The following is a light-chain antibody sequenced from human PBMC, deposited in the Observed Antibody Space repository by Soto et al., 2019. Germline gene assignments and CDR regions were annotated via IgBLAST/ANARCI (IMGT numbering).Light chain of an antibody. V-gene: IGKV4-1*01. J-gene: IGKJ5*01. Sequence: DIVMTQSPDSLAVSLGERATINCKSSQSVLYSSNNKNYLAWYQQKPGQPPKLLIYCASTRESGVPDRFSGSGSGTDFTLTISSLQAEDVAVYYCQQYYSTPHFGQGTRLEIK. CDR3: QQYYSTPH. CDR1: QSVLYSSNNKNY. CDR2: CAS.